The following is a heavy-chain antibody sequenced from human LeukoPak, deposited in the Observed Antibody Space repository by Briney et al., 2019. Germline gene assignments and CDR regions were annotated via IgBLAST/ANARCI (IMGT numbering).Heavy chain of an antibody. Sequence: GGSLRLSCAASGFTFSGYSMNWVRQAPGKGLEWVSIISSDSSHIYDTDSAKGRFTISRDNAKNSLYLQMNSLRPEDTAVYYCARRAGAYSHPYDYWGQGTLVTVSS. V-gene: IGHV3-21*04. CDR1: GFTFSGYS. CDR2: ISSDSSHI. J-gene: IGHJ4*02. D-gene: IGHD4/OR15-4a*01. CDR3: ARRAGAYSHPYDY.